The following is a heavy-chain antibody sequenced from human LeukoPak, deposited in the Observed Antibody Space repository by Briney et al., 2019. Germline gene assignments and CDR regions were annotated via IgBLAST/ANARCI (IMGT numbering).Heavy chain of an antibody. Sequence: SETLSLTCAVSGYSMSSGYYWGWIRQPPGKGLEWIGSIYHSGSTYYNPSLKSRVTISVDTSKNQFSLNLSSVTAADTAVYYCARHYDILTGYPIDYWCQGTLVTVSS. D-gene: IGHD3-9*01. J-gene: IGHJ4*02. V-gene: IGHV4-38-2*01. CDR2: IYHSGST. CDR1: GYSMSSGYY. CDR3: ARHYDILTGYPIDY.